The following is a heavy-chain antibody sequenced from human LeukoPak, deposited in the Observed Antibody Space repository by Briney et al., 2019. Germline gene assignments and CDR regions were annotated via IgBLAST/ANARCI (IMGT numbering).Heavy chain of an antibody. D-gene: IGHD6-19*01. CDR2: ISSGTSTI. CDR1: GFTFSSYG. CDR3: ARAYGSSLG. J-gene: IGHJ4*02. V-gene: IGHV3-48*01. Sequence: PGGSLRLSCVASGFTFSSYGTNWVRQAPGKGLEWVSYISSGTSTIYYADSVKGRFTISRDNAKNSLYLQMNSLRAEDTAVYYCARAYGSSLGWGQGTLVTVSS.